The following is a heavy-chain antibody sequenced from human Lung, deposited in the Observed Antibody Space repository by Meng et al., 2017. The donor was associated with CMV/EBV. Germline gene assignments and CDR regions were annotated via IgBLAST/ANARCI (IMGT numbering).Heavy chain of an antibody. CDR2: IDDSGST. V-gene: IGHV4-4*02. Sequence: VQRQEVGPGLVKPAWTLSLTCGVSGVSISSNIRWTWVRQPPGKGLEWIGDIDDSGSTNYNPSLNSRISISLDKSKNHFSLKVNSVTAADTAVYYCARGKQDAWELLAYWGQGALVTVSS. D-gene: IGHD1-26*01. CDR1: GVSISSNIR. CDR3: ARGKQDAWELLAY. J-gene: IGHJ4*02.